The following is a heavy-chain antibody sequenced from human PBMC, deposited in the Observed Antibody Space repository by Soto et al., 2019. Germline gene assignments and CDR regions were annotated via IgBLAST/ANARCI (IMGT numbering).Heavy chain of an antibody. CDR1: GYTFNNYD. V-gene: IGHV1-8*02. J-gene: IGHJ5*01. CDR2: MNPNSGNT. Sequence: GASVKVSCKASGYTFNNYDIHWVRQAPGHGLEWMGWMNPNSGNTGYAQNFRGRVTMTQNTAIGTAYMELSSLRSDDTATYYCTRAHGAETFDFWGQGTRVTVS. D-gene: IGHD3-10*01. CDR3: TRAHGAETFDF.